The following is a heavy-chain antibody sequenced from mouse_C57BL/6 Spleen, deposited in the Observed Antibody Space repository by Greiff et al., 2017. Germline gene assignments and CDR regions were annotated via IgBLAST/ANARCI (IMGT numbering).Heavy chain of an antibody. CDR1: GFSINSDCY. D-gene: IGHD1-1*01. CDR3: ARGYYYGSSSYYAMDY. Sequence: EVQLQESGPSLVRPSQTLSLTCTVTGFSINSDCYWIWIRQFPGNKLEYIGYTFYSGITYYNPSFESRTYITRDTSKNQFSLKLSSVTTEDTATYYCARGYYYGSSSYYAMDYWGQGTSVTVSS. CDR2: TFYSGIT. V-gene: IGHV3-3*01. J-gene: IGHJ4*01.